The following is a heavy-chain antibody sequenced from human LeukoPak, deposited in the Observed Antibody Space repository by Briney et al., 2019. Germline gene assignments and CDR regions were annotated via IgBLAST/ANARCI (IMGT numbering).Heavy chain of an antibody. CDR3: ARDLIGPDYAGYGMDV. CDR2: ISSSGSTI. J-gene: IGHJ6*02. Sequence: GGSLRLSCAASGFTFSSYAMSWIRQAPGKGLEWVSYISSSGSTIYYADSVKGRFTISRDNAKNSLYLQMNSLRAEDTAVYYCARDLIGPDYAGYGMDVWGQGTTVTVSS. D-gene: IGHD4-17*01. V-gene: IGHV3-11*01. CDR1: GFTFSSYA.